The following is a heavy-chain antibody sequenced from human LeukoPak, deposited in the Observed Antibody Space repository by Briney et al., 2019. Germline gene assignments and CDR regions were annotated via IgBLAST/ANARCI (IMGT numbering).Heavy chain of an antibody. CDR2: ISSSSSYI. Sequence: PGGSLRLSCAASGFTVSSNYMSWVRQAPGKGLEWVSSISSSSSYIYYADSVKGRFTISRDNAKNSLYLQMNSLRAEDTAVYYCARDGGVAGTIDIDYWGQGTLVTVSS. D-gene: IGHD6-19*01. V-gene: IGHV3-21*01. J-gene: IGHJ4*02. CDR1: GFTVSSNY. CDR3: ARDGGVAGTIDIDY.